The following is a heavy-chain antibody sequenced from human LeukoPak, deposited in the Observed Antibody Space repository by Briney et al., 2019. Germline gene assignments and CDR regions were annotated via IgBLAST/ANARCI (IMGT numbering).Heavy chain of an antibody. V-gene: IGHV4-39*07. D-gene: IGHD3-10*01. Sequence: SETLSLTCTVSGGSISSSSYYWGWIRQPPGKGLEWIGSIYYSGSTYYNPSLKSRVTISVDTSKNQFSLKLSSVTAADTAVYYCATSLDMVIFDSWGLGTLVTVSS. CDR2: IYYSGST. J-gene: IGHJ4*02. CDR1: GGSISSSSYY. CDR3: ATSLDMVIFDS.